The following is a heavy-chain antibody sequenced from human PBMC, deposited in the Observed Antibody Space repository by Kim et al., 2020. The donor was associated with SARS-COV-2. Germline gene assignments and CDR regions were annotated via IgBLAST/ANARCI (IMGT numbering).Heavy chain of an antibody. CDR2: IYSGGST. J-gene: IGHJ6*02. CDR3: ARDHSHYDILTGSYYYGMDV. CDR1: GFTVSSNY. Sequence: GGSLRLSCAASGFTVSSNYMSWVRQAPGKGLEWVSVIYSGGSTYYADSVKGRFTISRDNSKNTLYLQMNSLRAEDTAVYYCARDHSHYDILTGSYYYGMDVWGQGTTVTVSS. D-gene: IGHD3-9*01. V-gene: IGHV3-53*01.